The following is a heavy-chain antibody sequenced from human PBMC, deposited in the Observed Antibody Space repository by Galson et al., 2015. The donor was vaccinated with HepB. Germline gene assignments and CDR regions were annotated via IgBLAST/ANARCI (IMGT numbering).Heavy chain of an antibody. J-gene: IGHJ6*02. CDR1: GGSFSGYY. V-gene: IGHV4-34*01. CDR3: ARGAALVTGYYYGMDV. Sequence: TLSLTCAVYGGSFSGYYWNWIRQPPGKGLEWIGEINHSGKTYYNPSLKSRVALSVDRSKNQFSLKVRPVTAADTALYYCARGAALVTGYYYGMDVWGRGTTVTVSS. CDR2: INHSGKT. D-gene: IGHD5-18*01.